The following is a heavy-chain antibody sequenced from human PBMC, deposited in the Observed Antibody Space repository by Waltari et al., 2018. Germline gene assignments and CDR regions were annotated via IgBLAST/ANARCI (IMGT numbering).Heavy chain of an antibody. V-gene: IGHV4-34*01. D-gene: IGHD6-19*01. CDR2: INHSGST. CDR1: GGSFSGYY. CDR3: ARGKYRVYSSGSSAFDI. Sequence: QVQLQQWGAGLLKPSETLSLTCAVYGGSFSGYYWSWIRQPPGKGLEWIGEINHSGSTNYNPSLKSRVTISVDTSKNQFSLKLRSVTAADTAVYYCARGKYRVYSSGSSAFDIWGQGTMVTVSS. J-gene: IGHJ3*02.